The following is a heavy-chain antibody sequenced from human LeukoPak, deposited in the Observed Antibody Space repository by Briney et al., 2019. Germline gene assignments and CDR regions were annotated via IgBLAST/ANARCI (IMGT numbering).Heavy chain of an antibody. CDR3: AKGLYNYGNYFDP. Sequence: SETLSLTCTVSGASISSDYWSWIRRSPGKGLEWIGFIYYTGGTDYNPSLKSRVTISRDTSKNQFSLNLSSVTAADTAVYYCAKGLYNYGNYFDPWGQGALVTVSA. CDR2: IYYTGGT. V-gene: IGHV4-59*01. D-gene: IGHD5-18*01. J-gene: IGHJ5*02. CDR1: GASISSDY.